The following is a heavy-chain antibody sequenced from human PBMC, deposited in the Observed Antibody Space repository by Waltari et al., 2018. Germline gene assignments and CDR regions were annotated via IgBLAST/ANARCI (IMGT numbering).Heavy chain of an antibody. CDR2: INHSGST. CDR1: GGSFSGYY. D-gene: IGHD4-4*01. Sequence: QVQLQPWGAGLLKPSETLSLTCAVYGGSFSGYYWSWHRQPPGKGLEWIGEINHSGSTNYNPSLKSRVTISVDTSKNQFSLKLSSVTAADTAVYYCARGLGYSNYRWFDPWGQGTLVTVSS. V-gene: IGHV4-34*01. J-gene: IGHJ5*02. CDR3: ARGLGYSNYRWFDP.